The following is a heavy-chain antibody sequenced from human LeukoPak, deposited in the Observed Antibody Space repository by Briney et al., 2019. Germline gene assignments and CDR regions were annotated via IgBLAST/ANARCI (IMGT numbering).Heavy chain of an antibody. CDR3: ARERKDYGSGSYYTGY. CDR1: GFTVSSNY. CDR2: IYSGGST. Sequence: GGSLRLSCAASGFTVSSNYMSWVRQAPGKGLEWVSVIYSGGSTYYADSVKGRFTISRDNSKNTLYLQMNSLRAEDTAVYYCARERKDYGSGSYYTGYWGQGTLVTVSS. D-gene: IGHD3-10*01. J-gene: IGHJ4*02. V-gene: IGHV3-53*01.